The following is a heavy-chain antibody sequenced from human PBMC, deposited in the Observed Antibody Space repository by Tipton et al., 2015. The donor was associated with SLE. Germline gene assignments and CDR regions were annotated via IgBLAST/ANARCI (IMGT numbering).Heavy chain of an antibody. D-gene: IGHD3-22*01. CDR1: GGSISSYY. CDR3: ARASTPNSYDCSGFYLSFYFDY. CDR2: IYYSGST. Sequence: TLSLTCTVPGGSISSYYWSWIRQPPGKGLEWIGYIYYSGSTNYNPPLKSRVTISVDTSKNQFSLKLSSVTAADTAVYYCARASTPNSYDCSGFYLSFYFDYWGQGTQVTVSS. J-gene: IGHJ4*02. V-gene: IGHV4-59*08.